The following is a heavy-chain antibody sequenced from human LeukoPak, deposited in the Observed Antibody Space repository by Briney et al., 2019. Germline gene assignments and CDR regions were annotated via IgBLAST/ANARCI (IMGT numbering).Heavy chain of an antibody. V-gene: IGHV1-2*06. CDR1: GYTFTGYY. D-gene: IGHD2-2*02. J-gene: IGHJ5*02. Sequence: GASVKVSCEASGYTFTGYYMHWVRQAPGQGLEWMGRINPNSGGTNYAQKFQGRVTMTRDTSISTAYMELSRLRSDDTAVYYCARGYCSSTSCYMGRGVTFDPWGQGTLVTVSS. CDR3: ARGYCSSTSCYMGRGVTFDP. CDR2: INPNSGGT.